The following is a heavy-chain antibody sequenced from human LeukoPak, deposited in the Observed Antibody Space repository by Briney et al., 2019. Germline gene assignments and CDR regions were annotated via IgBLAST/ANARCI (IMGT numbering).Heavy chain of an antibody. V-gene: IGHV3-23*01. CDR2: ITGSGGSA. D-gene: IGHD3-3*01. CDR1: GFAFSDYA. J-gene: IGHJ4*02. CDR3: AKDIPAMGRFLVWLPPYFDY. Sequence: GGSLRLPCAGSGFAFSDYAMTWVRQAPGKGLEWVSTITGSGGSAFYADSVKGRFTISRDNSRNTLYLQMNSLRAEDAAVYYCAKDIPAMGRFLVWLPPYFDYWGQGTLVTVSS.